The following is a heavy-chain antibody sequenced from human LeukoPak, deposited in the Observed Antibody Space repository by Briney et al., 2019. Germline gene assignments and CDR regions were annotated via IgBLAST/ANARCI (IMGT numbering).Heavy chain of an antibody. CDR1: GFTFSDYW. V-gene: IGHV3-23*01. CDR2: ISGSGGST. J-gene: IGHJ4*02. CDR3: AKDGEQWLILLDY. D-gene: IGHD6-19*01. Sequence: GGSLRLSCAASGFTFSDYWMHWVRQAPGKGLEWVSAISGSGGSTYYADSVKGRFTISRDNSKNTLYLQMNSLGAEDTAVYYCAKDGEQWLILLDYWGQGTLVTVSS.